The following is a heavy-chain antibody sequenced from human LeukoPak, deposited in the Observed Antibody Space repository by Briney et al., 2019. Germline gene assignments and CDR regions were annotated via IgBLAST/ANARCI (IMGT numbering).Heavy chain of an antibody. Sequence: PGGSLRLSCAASGFTFSTCGMHWVRQAPSKGLEWVAIISYDGNDKDYADSVRGRFTISRDNSKNTLYLQMNSLRGEDTAVYYCAKSTAPAGYYLDYWGQGILVTVSS. J-gene: IGHJ4*02. CDR3: AKSTAPAGYYLDY. CDR2: ISYDGNDK. CDR1: GFTFSTCG. V-gene: IGHV3-30*18. D-gene: IGHD2-2*01.